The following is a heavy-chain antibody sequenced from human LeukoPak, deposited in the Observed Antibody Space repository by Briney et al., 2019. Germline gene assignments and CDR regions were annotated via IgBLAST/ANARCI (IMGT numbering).Heavy chain of an antibody. CDR2: INHSGST. J-gene: IGHJ4*02. CDR1: GGSFSGYY. CDR3: ARAPGYCYDRSGYYLDY. V-gene: IGHV4-34*01. Sequence: SETLSLTCAVYGGSFSGYYWSWIRQPPGKGLEWIGEINHSGSTNYSPSLHSRVTISVDTSKNQFSLKLSSVTAADTAVYYCARAPGYCYDRSGYYLDYWGQGTLVTVSS. D-gene: IGHD3-22*01.